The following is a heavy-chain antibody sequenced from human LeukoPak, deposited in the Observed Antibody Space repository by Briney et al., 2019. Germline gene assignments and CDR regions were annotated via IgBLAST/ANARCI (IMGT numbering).Heavy chain of an antibody. V-gene: IGHV4-31*03. J-gene: IGHJ5*02. CDR1: GGSISSGGYY. D-gene: IGHD2-2*01. CDR2: IYYSGST. Sequence: SETLSPTCTVSGGSISSGGYYWSWIRQHPGKGLEWIGYIYYSGSTYYNPSLKSRVTISVGTSKNQFSLKLSSVTAADTAVYYCARDRSVPASNWFDPWGQGTLVTVSS. CDR3: ARDRSVPASNWFDP.